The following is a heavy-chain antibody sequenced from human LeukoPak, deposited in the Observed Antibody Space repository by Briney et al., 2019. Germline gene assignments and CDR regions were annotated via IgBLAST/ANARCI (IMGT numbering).Heavy chain of an antibody. V-gene: IGHV4-59*01. D-gene: IGHD1-26*01. Sequence: SETLSLTCTVSGGSISSYYWSWIRQPPGKGLEWIGYIYYSGSTNYNPSLKSRVTISVDTSKNQFSLKLSSVTAADTAVYYCARAGVGASRVDYWGQGTLVTVSS. CDR2: IYYSGST. CDR3: ARAGVGASRVDY. CDR1: GGSISSYY. J-gene: IGHJ4*02.